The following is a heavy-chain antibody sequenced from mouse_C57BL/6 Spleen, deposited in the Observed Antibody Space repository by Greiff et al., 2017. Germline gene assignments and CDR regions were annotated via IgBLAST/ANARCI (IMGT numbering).Heavy chain of an antibody. D-gene: IGHD1-1*01. J-gene: IGHJ2*01. Sequence: QVQLKESGPELVKPGASVKISCKASGYAFSSSWMNWVKQRPGKGLEWIGRIYPGDGDTNYNGKFKGKATLTAYKSSSTAYMQLSSLTSEDSAVYFCARSTVGGDYWGQGTTLTVSS. CDR2: IYPGDGDT. V-gene: IGHV1-82*01. CDR3: ARSTVGGDY. CDR1: GYAFSSSW.